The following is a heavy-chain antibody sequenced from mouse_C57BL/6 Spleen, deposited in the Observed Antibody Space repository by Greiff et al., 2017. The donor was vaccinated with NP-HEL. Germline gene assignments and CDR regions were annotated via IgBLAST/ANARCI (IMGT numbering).Heavy chain of an antibody. Sequence: EVKLQESGPELVKPGASVKISCKASGYSFTGYYMNWVKQSPEKSLEWIGEINPSTGGTTYNQKFKAKATLTVDKSSSTAYMQLKSLTSEDSAVYYCARRDIYYEYDGDFAYWGQGTLVTVSA. CDR3: ARRDIYYEYDGDFAY. V-gene: IGHV1-42*01. CDR2: INPSTGGT. J-gene: IGHJ3*01. D-gene: IGHD2-4*01. CDR1: GYSFTGYY.